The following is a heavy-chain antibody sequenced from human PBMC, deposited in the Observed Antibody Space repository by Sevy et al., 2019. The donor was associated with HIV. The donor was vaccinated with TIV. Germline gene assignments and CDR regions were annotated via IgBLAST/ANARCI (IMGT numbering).Heavy chain of an antibody. CDR1: GYSFTSYW. CDR2: IYPGDSDT. CDR3: ARREHITTLGGGDCFDY. Sequence: GESLKISCKGSGYSFTSYWIGWVRQMPGKGLEWMGIIYPGDSDTRYSPSFQGQVTISADKSISTAYRQWSSLKASDTAMYYCARREHITTLGGGDCFDYWGQGTLVTVSS. D-gene: IGHD3-22*01. J-gene: IGHJ4*02. V-gene: IGHV5-51*01.